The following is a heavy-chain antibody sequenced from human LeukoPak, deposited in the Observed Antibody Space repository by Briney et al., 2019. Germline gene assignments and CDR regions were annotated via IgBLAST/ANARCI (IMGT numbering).Heavy chain of an antibody. D-gene: IGHD3-10*01. CDR3: ARGGLLLWFGDVPNWFDP. CDR1: GGSFSGYY. CDR2: INHSGST. Sequence: SETLSLTCAVYGGSFSGYYWSWIRQPPGKGLEWLGEINHSGSTNYNPSLKSRVTISVDTSKNQFSLKLSSVTAADTAVYYCARGGLLLWFGDVPNWFDPWGQGTLVTVSS. V-gene: IGHV4-34*01. J-gene: IGHJ5*02.